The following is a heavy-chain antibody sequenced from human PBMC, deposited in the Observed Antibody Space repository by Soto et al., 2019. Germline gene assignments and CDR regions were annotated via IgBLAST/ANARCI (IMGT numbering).Heavy chain of an antibody. J-gene: IGHJ6*02. CDR3: ASTVGATIGYYYGMDV. CDR1: GGTFSSYT. V-gene: IGHV1-69*02. D-gene: IGHD1-26*01. CDR2: IIPILGIA. Sequence: QVQLVQSGAEVKKPGSSVKVSCKASGGTFSSYTISWVRQAPGQGLEWMGRIIPILGIANYAQKFQGRVTITADKSTSTAYMELSSLRSEDTAVYYCASTVGATIGYYYGMDVWGQGTTVTVSS.